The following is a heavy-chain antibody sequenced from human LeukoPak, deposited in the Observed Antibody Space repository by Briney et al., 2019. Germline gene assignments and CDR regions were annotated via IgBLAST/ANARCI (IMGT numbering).Heavy chain of an antibody. CDR2: LYPGDSDT. CDR1: GFSFTTYW. Sequence: GESLKISCKGSGFSFTTYWIGWVRQIPGKGLDWMGILYPGDSDTRYSPSFQGQVTISADKSISTAYLQWSSLKASDTAMYYCARMVVGTGRNFDYWGQGTLVTVSS. J-gene: IGHJ4*02. D-gene: IGHD1-1*01. CDR3: ARMVVGTGRNFDY. V-gene: IGHV5-51*01.